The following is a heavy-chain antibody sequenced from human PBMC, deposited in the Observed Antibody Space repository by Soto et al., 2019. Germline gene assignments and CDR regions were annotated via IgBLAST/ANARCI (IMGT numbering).Heavy chain of an antibody. CDR3: ARDKTILAAGPFDY. D-gene: IGHD6-13*01. J-gene: IGHJ4*02. Sequence: QVQLVESGGGVVQPGRSLRLSCAASGFTLSSYGMHWVRQAPGKGLEWVAVIWYDGSIEYYADSVKGRLTISRDNSKNTLYLQMNSLRAEDTAVYYCARDKTILAAGPFDYWGQGTLVTVSS. CDR1: GFTLSSYG. V-gene: IGHV3-33*01. CDR2: IWYDGSIE.